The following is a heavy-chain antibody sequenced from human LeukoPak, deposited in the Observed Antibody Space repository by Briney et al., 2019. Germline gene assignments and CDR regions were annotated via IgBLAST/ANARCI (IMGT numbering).Heavy chain of an antibody. CDR1: GGSISSYY. CDR3: ARGGRWYNYFDY. CDR2: IYYSGST. Sequence: SKTLSLTCTVSGGSISSYYWGWIRQPPGKGLEWIGSIYYSGSTYYNPSLKSRVTISVDTSKNQFSLKLSSVTAADTAVYYCARGGRWYNYFDYWGQGTLVTVSS. D-gene: IGHD4-23*01. V-gene: IGHV4-39*07. J-gene: IGHJ4*02.